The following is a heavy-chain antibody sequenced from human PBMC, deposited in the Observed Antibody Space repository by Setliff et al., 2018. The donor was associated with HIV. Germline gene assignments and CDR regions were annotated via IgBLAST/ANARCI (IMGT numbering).Heavy chain of an antibody. CDR3: ARDQSDWFY. V-gene: IGHV4-59*01. J-gene: IGHJ4*02. CDR1: GDSITTNY. D-gene: IGHD3-3*01. Sequence: SETLSLTCTVSGDSITTNYWSWIRQPPGKGLEWIGYMYYSGNTNYNPSLKSRVTISVDTSKSQFSLKLNSVTAADTAVYYCARDQSDWFYWGQGTLVTVSS. CDR2: MYYSGNT.